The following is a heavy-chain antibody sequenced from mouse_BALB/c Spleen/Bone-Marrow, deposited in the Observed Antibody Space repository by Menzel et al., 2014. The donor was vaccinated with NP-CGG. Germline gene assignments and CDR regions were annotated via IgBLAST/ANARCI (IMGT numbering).Heavy chain of an antibody. Sequence: QVQLKESGAELVRPGSSVKISCKASGYAFSNYWMNWVKQRPGQGLEWIGQIYPGDTDIHYNGKFKGKATLTADKSSSTAYMQLSSLTSEDSAVYFCASRGDYSYAMDYWGLGTSVTVSS. V-gene: IGHV1-80*01. J-gene: IGHJ4*01. CDR1: GYAFSNYW. CDR2: IYPGDTDI. CDR3: ASRGDYSYAMDY. D-gene: IGHD1-1*01.